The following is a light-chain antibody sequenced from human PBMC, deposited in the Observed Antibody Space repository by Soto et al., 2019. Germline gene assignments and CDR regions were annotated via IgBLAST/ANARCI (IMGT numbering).Light chain of an antibody. CDR3: QSYDSSLSGSVV. J-gene: IGLJ2*01. CDR2: GNS. CDR1: SSNIGAGYD. Sequence: QSVLTQPPSVSGAPGQRVTSSCTGGSSNIGAGYDVHWYQQLPGTAPKLLIYGNSNRPSGVPDRFSGSKSGTSASLAITGLQAEDEADYYCQSYDSSLSGSVVFGGGTKVTVL. V-gene: IGLV1-40*01.